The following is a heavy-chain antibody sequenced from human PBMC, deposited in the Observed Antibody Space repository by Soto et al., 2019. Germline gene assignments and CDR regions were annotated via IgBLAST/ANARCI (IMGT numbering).Heavy chain of an antibody. CDR1: GVTFSSYA. CDR2: IIPIFTTA. J-gene: IGHJ6*02. D-gene: IGHD3-10*01. V-gene: IGHV1-69*13. CDR3: ARGHDYGSGSYVYGMDV. Sequence: GASVKVSCKASGVTFSSYAISWVRQAPGQGLEWMGGIIPIFTTANYAQKFQGRVAITADESTSTAYMELSSLRSEDTVVYYCARGHDYGSGSYVYGMDVWGQGTTVTVSS.